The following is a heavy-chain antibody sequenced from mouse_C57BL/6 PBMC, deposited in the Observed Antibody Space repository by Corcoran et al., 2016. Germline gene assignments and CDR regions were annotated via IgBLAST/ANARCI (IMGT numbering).Heavy chain of an antibody. Sequence: QIQLVQSGPELKKPGETVKISCKASGYTFTTYGMSWVKQAPGKGLKWMGWINTYSGVPTYADDFKGRFAFSLETSASTAYLQINNLKNEDTATYFCARDYYGSSSAYWGQGTLVTVSA. CDR2: INTYSGVP. D-gene: IGHD1-1*01. CDR1: GYTFTTYG. V-gene: IGHV9-3*01. J-gene: IGHJ3*01. CDR3: ARDYYGSSSAY.